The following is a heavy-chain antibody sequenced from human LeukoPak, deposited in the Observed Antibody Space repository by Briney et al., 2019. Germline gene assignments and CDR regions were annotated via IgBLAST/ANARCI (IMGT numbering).Heavy chain of an antibody. CDR3: ARVGPKQIAARPRWFDP. V-gene: IGHV1-2*02. CDR2: INPNSGGT. Sequence: ASVKVSCKASGYTFTGYYMHWVRQAPGQGLEWMGWINPNSGGTNYAQKFQGRVTMTRDTSISTAYMELSRLRSDDTAVYYCARVGPKQIAARPRWFDPWGQGTLVTVSS. D-gene: IGHD6-6*01. J-gene: IGHJ5*02. CDR1: GYTFTGYY.